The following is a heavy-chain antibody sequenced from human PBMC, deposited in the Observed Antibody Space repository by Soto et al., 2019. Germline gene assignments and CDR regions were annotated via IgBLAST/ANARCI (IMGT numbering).Heavy chain of an antibody. CDR1: GDSINNSHW. J-gene: IGHJ5*02. Sequence: QVQLQESGPGLVQPSGTLSLTCAVSGDSINNSHWWSWVRQTPGKGLEWIGETYHSGNTNYNPSLKTRVTRSIDKSKYQFSLKMNSVTAADSAVYYCAREVNSSPSRGPNWFDPWGQGTLVTVSS. V-gene: IGHV4-4*02. CDR2: TYHSGNT. D-gene: IGHD6-6*01. CDR3: AREVNSSPSRGPNWFDP.